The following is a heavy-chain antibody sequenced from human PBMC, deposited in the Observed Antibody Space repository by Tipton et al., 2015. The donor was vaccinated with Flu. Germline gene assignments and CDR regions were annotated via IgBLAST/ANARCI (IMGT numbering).Heavy chain of an antibody. V-gene: IGHV4-34*01. CDR3: ARKVRRVVRGVNYYYYYMDV. J-gene: IGHJ6*03. CDR1: GGSFSGYY. D-gene: IGHD3-10*01. Sequence: TLSLTCAVYGGSFSGYYWSWIRQPPGKGLEWIGEINHSGSANYNPSLKSRVTISVDTSKNQFSLKLSSVTAADTAVYYCARKVRRVVRGVNYYYYYMDVWGKGTTVTVSS. CDR2: INHSGSA.